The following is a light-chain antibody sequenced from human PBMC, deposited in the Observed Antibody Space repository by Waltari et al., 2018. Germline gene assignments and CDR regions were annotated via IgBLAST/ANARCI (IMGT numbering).Light chain of an antibody. Sequence: QSALTQPPSASGSPGQSVTIPCTGTSSDVGGYTYVSWYQQHPGKAPKLMIYEVSKRPSGVPDRFSGSKSGNTASLTVSGLQADDEADYYCSSYAGSKYVFGTGTKVTVL. J-gene: IGLJ1*01. CDR3: SSYAGSKYV. CDR1: SSDVGGYTY. CDR2: EVS. V-gene: IGLV2-8*01.